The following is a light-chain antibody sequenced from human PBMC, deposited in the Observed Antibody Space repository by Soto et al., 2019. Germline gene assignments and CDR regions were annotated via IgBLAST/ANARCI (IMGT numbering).Light chain of an antibody. J-gene: IGKJ3*01. CDR3: QQYNNWPPFT. CDR2: GGS. CDR1: QTISSN. Sequence: DIVMTQSPATLSVSPGERATLSCRASQTISSNLAWYQQKPGQTPRLLIYGGSTRAAGIPARFSGSGSGTDFTLTITSLQSEDFAVYYCQQYNNWPPFTFGPGTKVDI. V-gene: IGKV3-15*01.